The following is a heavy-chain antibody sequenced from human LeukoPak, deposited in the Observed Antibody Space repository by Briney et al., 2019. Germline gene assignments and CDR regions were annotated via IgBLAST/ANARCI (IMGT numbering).Heavy chain of an antibody. Sequence: PSETLSLTCTVSGGSISSSSYYWGWIRQPPGKGLEWIGSIYYSGSTYYNPSLKSRVTISVDTSKNQFSLKLSSVTAADTAVYYCASGTIVVVPAARKPKVGFDYWGQGTLVTVSS. V-gene: IGHV4-39*07. CDR3: ASGTIVVVPAARKPKVGFDY. J-gene: IGHJ4*02. CDR2: IYYSGST. CDR1: GGSISSSSYY. D-gene: IGHD2-2*01.